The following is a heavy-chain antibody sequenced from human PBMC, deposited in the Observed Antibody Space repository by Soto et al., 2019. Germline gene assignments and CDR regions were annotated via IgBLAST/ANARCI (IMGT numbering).Heavy chain of an antibody. Sequence: QITLNESGPTQVKPIQTLTLTCTFSGFSLTTSGVGVGWIRQSPGKAPEWLALIYWDDDKRYSPSLKSRLTTTKDTSKNQVVLTMADLDPADTATYYCAHRVLRTVFGLVTTTAIYFDFWGQGTPVAVSS. V-gene: IGHV2-5*02. CDR1: GFSLTTSGVG. CDR2: IYWDDDK. CDR3: AHRVLRTVFGLVTTTAIYFDF. J-gene: IGHJ4*02. D-gene: IGHD3-3*01.